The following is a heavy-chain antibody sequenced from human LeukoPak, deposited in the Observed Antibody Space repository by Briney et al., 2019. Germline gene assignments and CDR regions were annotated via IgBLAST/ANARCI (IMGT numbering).Heavy chain of an antibody. CDR1: GGSFSGYY. V-gene: IGHV4-34*01. Sequence: PSETLSLTCAVYGGSFSGYYWSWIRQPPGKGLEWIGEINHSGSTNYNPSLKSRVTISVDTSKNQFSLKLSSVTAADTAVYYCARGPRRYYYGSGSRLVYYFDYWGQGTLVTVSS. J-gene: IGHJ4*02. CDR2: INHSGST. D-gene: IGHD3-10*01. CDR3: ARGPRRYYYGSGSRLVYYFDY.